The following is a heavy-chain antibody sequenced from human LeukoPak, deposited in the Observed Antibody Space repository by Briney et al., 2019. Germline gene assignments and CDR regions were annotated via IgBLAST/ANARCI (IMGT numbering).Heavy chain of an antibody. J-gene: IGHJ3*02. V-gene: IGHV4-59*08. CDR2: IYYSGST. CDR3: ARLYGDYVLRGAFDI. D-gene: IGHD4-17*01. CDR1: GGSISSYY. Sequence: KPSETLSLTCTVSGGSISSYYWSWIRQPPGKGLEWIGYIYYSGSTNYNPSLKSRVTISVDTSKNQFSLKLSSVTAADTAVYYCARLYGDYVLRGAFDIWGQGTMVTVSS.